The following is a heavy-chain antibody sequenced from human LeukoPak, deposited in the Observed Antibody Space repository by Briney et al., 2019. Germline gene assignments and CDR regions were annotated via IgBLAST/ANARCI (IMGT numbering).Heavy chain of an antibody. CDR1: GFTFSSYA. Sequence: PGGSLRLSCAASGFTFSSYAMSWVRQAPGKGLEWVSAISGSGGSTYYADSVKGRFTISRDNSKNTLYLQMNSLRAEDTAVYYCAKEGRHYDSSGYYQYYFDYWGQGTLVTVSS. D-gene: IGHD3-22*01. J-gene: IGHJ4*02. CDR2: ISGSGGST. CDR3: AKEGRHYDSSGYYQYYFDY. V-gene: IGHV3-23*01.